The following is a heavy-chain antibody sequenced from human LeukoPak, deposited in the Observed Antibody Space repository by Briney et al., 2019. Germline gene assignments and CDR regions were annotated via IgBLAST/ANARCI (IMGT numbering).Heavy chain of an antibody. CDR2: INHSGST. D-gene: IGHD3-10*01. CDR3: ARLLLWFGEYLPDYFDY. V-gene: IGHV4-34*01. Sequence: SETLSLTCAVYGGSFSGYYWSWIRQPPGKGLEWIGEINHSGSTNYNPSLKSRVTISVDTSKNQFSLELSSVTAADTAVYYCARLLLWFGEYLPDYFDYWGQGTLVTVSS. J-gene: IGHJ4*02. CDR1: GGSFSGYY.